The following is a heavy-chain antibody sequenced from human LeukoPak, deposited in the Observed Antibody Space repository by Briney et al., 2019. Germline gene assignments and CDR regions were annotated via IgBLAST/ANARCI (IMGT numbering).Heavy chain of an antibody. CDR2: ISYDGSNK. V-gene: IGHV3-30*18. D-gene: IGHD1-26*01. CDR3: AKDGGGSYLDY. J-gene: IGHJ4*02. Sequence: PGGSLRLSCAASGFTFSSYGMHWVRQAPGKGLEWVAVISYDGSNKYYADSVKGRFTISRDNSENTLYLQMNSLRAEDTAVYYCAKDGGGSYLDYWGQGTLVTVSS. CDR1: GFTFSSYG.